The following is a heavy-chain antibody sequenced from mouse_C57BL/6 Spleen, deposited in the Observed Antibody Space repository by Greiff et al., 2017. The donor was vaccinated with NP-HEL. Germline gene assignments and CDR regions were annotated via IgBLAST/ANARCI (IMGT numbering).Heavy chain of an antibody. CDR3: ARPYDYPAWFAY. Sequence: QVQLKESGAELVKPGASVKMSCKASGYTFTSYWITWVKQRPGQGLEWIGDIYPGSGSTNYNEKFKSKATLTVDTSSSTAYMQLSSLTSEDSAVYYCARPYDYPAWFAYWGQGTLVTVSA. CDR1: GYTFTSYW. V-gene: IGHV1-55*01. J-gene: IGHJ3*01. D-gene: IGHD2-4*01. CDR2: IYPGSGST.